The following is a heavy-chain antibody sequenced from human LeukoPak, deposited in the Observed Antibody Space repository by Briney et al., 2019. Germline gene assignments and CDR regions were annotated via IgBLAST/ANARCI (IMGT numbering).Heavy chain of an antibody. D-gene: IGHD3-10*01. V-gene: IGHV1-2*06. CDR2: INPNSGGT. J-gene: IGHJ4*02. Sequence: SVKVSCKASGYTFTGYYMHWVRQAPGQGLEWMGRINPNSGGTNYAQKFQGRVTMTRDTSISTAYMELSRLRSDDTAVYYCAKVRGGQTFSLYYFDYWGQGTLVTVSS. CDR1: GYTFTGYY. CDR3: AKVRGGQTFSLYYFDY.